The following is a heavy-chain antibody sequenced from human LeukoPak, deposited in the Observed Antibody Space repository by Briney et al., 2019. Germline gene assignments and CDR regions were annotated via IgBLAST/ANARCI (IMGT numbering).Heavy chain of an antibody. J-gene: IGHJ6*03. Sequence: GASVKVSCKASGYTFTSYAISWVRQAPGQGLEWMGWIIAYIGNTNYAQKLQGRVTMTTDTSTSTAYMELRRLRYDDTAGYCCVRVVGSWSYDYYYYREVWGRGTAVSVFS. CDR2: IIAYIGNT. CDR1: GYTFTSYA. CDR3: VRVVGSWSYDYYYYREV. D-gene: IGHD3-10*01. V-gene: IGHV1-18*01.